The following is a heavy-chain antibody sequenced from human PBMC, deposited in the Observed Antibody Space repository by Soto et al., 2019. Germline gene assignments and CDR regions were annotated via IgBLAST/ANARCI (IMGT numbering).Heavy chain of an antibody. CDR3: ARDHDFWSGYYGMDV. D-gene: IGHD3-3*01. V-gene: IGHV3-11*01. CDR2: ISSSGSTI. CDR1: GFTFSDYY. J-gene: IGHJ6*02. Sequence: GGSLRLSCAASGFTFSDYYMSWIRQAPGKGLEWVSYISSSGSTIYYADSVKGRFTISRDNAKNSLYLQMNNLRADDTAVYYCARDHDFWSGYYGMDVWGQGTTVTVSS.